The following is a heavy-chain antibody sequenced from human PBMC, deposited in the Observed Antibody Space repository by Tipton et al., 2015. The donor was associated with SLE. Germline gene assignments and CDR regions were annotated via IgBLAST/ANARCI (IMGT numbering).Heavy chain of an antibody. CDR3: AGGGYSYGY. CDR2: IYYSGST. D-gene: IGHD5-18*01. J-gene: IGHJ4*02. Sequence: TLSLTCTVSGGSISSHYWSWIRQPPGKGLEWIGYIYYSGSTNYNPSLKSRVTISVDTSKNQFSLKLSSVTAADTAVYYCAGGGYSYGYWGQGTLVTVSS. CDR1: GGSISSHY. V-gene: IGHV4-59*11.